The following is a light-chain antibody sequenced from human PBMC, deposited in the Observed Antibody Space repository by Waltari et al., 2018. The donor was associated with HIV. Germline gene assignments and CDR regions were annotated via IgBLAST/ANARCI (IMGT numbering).Light chain of an antibody. CDR2: LGS. Sequence: DIVMTQSPLSLSVTPGEPASISCNSSQSLLHSNGYNYFNWYLQKPGQSPQLLIYLGSNRASGVPDRFSGSGSGTNFTLKINNLETEDVGVYYCMQSLQTPFTFGPGTKVDIK. J-gene: IGKJ3*01. CDR1: QSLLHSNGYNY. V-gene: IGKV2-28*01. CDR3: MQSLQTPFT.